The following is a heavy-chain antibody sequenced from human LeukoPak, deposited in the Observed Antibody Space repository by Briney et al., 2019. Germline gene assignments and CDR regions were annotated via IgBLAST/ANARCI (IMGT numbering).Heavy chain of an antibody. CDR1: LYTFSGYY. J-gene: IGHJ4*02. Sequence: ASVKVSRKHSLYTFSGYYIHRGRQAPGRGLECVGWINPKRGNTNYAQKFQGRVILARDTSIPTSYMQLTILASDDAAVYYCARASLAAAGLGFWGQGTLVTVSS. D-gene: IGHD6-13*01. CDR3: ARASLAAAGLGF. CDR2: INPKRGNT. V-gene: IGHV1-2*02.